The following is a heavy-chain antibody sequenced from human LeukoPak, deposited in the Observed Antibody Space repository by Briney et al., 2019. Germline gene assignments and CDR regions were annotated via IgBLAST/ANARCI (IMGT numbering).Heavy chain of an antibody. CDR2: IGGSGGST. D-gene: IGHD1-7*01. CDR3: ARETFGTGTTSSAFDI. CDR1: GFTYSSYA. V-gene: IGHV3-23*01. Sequence: PGGSLRLSCAVSGFTYSSYAMRWVRQAPGKELEWVSAIGGSGGSTYYADSVKGRFTISRDNSKNTLYLQMNSLRAEDTAVYYCARETFGTGTTSSAFDIWGQGTMVTVSS. J-gene: IGHJ3*02.